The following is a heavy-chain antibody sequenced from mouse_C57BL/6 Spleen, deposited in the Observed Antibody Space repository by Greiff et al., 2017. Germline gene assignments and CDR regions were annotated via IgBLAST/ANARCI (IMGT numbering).Heavy chain of an antibody. J-gene: IGHJ3*01. V-gene: IGHV1-69*01. CDR2: IDPSDSYT. D-gene: IGHD2-1*01. CDR1: GYTFTRYW. CDR3: ARRNGNYEGFAY. Sequence: QVQLQQSGAELVMPGASVKLSCKASGYTFTRYWMHWVKQRPGQGLEWIGEIDPSDSYTNYNQKFKGKSTLTVDKSSSTAYMQLSSLTSEDSAVYYCARRNGNYEGFAYWGQGTLVTVSA.